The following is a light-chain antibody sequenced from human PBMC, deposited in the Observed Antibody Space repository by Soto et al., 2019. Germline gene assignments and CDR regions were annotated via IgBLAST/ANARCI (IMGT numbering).Light chain of an antibody. J-gene: IGKJ1*01. V-gene: IGKV1-9*01. CDR1: QVISSY. Sequence: DIQLTQSPSFLSASVGDRVTITCRASQVISSYLAWYQQKPGKAPKLLIYAASTLQSGVPSRFSGSGSGTEFPLTISSLQPEDFATYYGQQLNSYPWEFGQGTKVEIK. CDR2: AAS. CDR3: QQLNSYPWE.